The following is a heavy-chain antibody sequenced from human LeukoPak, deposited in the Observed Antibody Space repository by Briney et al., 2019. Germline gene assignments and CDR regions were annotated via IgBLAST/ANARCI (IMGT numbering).Heavy chain of an antibody. D-gene: IGHD3-22*01. CDR2: ISGSGGST. CDR3: AKDPFQHVNYYDSSGYYYPFAY. V-gene: IGHV3-23*01. J-gene: IGHJ4*02. CDR1: GFTFRDYY. Sequence: GGSLRLSCAASGFTFRDYYMSWVRQAPGKGLEWVSAISGSGGSTYYADSVKGRFTISRDNSKNTLYLQMNSLRAEDTAVYYCAKDPFQHVNYYDSSGYYYPFAYWGQGTLVTVSS.